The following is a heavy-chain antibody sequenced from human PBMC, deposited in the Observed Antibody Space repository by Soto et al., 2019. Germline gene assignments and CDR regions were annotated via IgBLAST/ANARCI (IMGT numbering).Heavy chain of an antibody. CDR3: SRRAPEGFDP. CDR1: CGSVSRSSYY. V-gene: IGHV4-39*01. CDR2: VYYSGTT. Sequence: TSETLSLTCNVSCGSVSRSSYYWGWIRQPPGKGLEWIGSVYYSGTTYYNPSLKSRVTISIDTPKNQLSLKLTSVTAADTAVYYCSRRAPEGFDPWGQGTLVTVSS. J-gene: IGHJ5*02.